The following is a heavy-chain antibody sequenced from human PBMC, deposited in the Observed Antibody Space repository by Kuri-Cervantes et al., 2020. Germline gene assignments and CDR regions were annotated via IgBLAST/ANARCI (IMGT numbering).Heavy chain of an antibody. D-gene: IGHD1-1*01. CDR2: ISSNGGST. CDR3: AKDRFTDNWGIIDY. CDR1: GFTFSSYA. J-gene: IGHJ4*02. Sequence: GESLKISCAASGFTFSSYAMHWVRQAPGKGLEYVSAISSNGGSTYYADSVKGRFTISRDNSKNTLYLQMGSLRAEDTARYYCAKDRFTDNWGIIDYWGQGTLVTVSS. V-gene: IGHV3-64*02.